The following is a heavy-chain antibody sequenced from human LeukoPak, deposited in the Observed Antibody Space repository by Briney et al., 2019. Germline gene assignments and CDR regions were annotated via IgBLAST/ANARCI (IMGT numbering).Heavy chain of an antibody. J-gene: IGHJ4*01. CDR2: ISGGGSDT. V-gene: IGHV3-23*01. D-gene: IGHD2-2*01. CDR3: ATLGWYCSSTTCYFSDY. CDR1: GFTFSSYA. Sequence: GGSLRLSCAASGFTFSSYAMSWVRQAPGKGLEGVSTISGGGSDTYYADSVKGRFTISRDNSKNTLYLQVNSLRAEDTAVYYCATLGWYCSSTTCYFSDYWGQGTLVTVSS.